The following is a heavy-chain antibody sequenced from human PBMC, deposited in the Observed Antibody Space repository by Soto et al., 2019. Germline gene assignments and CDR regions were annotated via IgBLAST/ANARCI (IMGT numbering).Heavy chain of an antibody. CDR3: ARLNRAVTPRGDDR. Sequence: PSETLSLTCTVSGGSVSGGSYCWSWIRQPPGKGLGWIGYIWYTGSTNYNPSLKSRVTISVDRSKNQFSLKLSSVTAADPAVYYCARLNRAVTPRGDDRWGQGTLVTVSS. D-gene: IGHD2-15*01. CDR1: GGSVSGGSYC. J-gene: IGHJ4*02. V-gene: IGHV4-61*01. CDR2: IWYTGST.